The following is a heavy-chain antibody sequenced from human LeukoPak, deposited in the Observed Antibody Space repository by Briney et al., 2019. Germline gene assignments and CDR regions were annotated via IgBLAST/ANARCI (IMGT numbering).Heavy chain of an antibody. CDR2: IYYSGST. V-gene: IGHV4-59*01. J-gene: IGHJ4*02. CDR1: GGSISSYY. Sequence: SETLSLSCTVSGGSISSYYWSWIRQPPGKGLEWIGYIYYSGSTNYNPSLKSRVTISVDTSKNQFSLRLSSVTAPGTAVYYCARGCRYYYDSSGYCTQFDYWGRGTLVTVSS. D-gene: IGHD3-22*01. CDR3: ARGCRYYYDSSGYCTQFDY.